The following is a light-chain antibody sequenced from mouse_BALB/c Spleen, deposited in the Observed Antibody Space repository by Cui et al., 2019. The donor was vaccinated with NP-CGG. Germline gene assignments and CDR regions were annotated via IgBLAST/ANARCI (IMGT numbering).Light chain of an antibody. Sequence: AVVPQESALTTSPGETVTLTCRSSTGAVTTSNYANWVQEKPDHLFTGLIGGTNNRAPGVPARFSGSLIGDKAALTITGAQTEDEAKYFCALWYSNHWVFGGGTKLTVL. CDR3: ALWYSNHWV. CDR2: GTN. CDR1: TGAVTTSNY. V-gene: IGLV1*01. J-gene: IGLJ1*01.